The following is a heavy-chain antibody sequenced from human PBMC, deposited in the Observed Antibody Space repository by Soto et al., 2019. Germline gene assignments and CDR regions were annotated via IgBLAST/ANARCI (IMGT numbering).Heavy chain of an antibody. D-gene: IGHD3-3*01. V-gene: IGHV3-23*01. Sequence: GGSLRLSCAASGFTFSSYAMSWVRQAPGKGLEWVSAISGSGGSTYYADSVKGRFTISRDNSKNTLYLQMNSLRAEDTAVYYCAKLIFGVVIISPFDYWGQGTLVTVSS. CDR3: AKLIFGVVIISPFDY. CDR2: ISGSGGST. CDR1: GFTFSSYA. J-gene: IGHJ4*02.